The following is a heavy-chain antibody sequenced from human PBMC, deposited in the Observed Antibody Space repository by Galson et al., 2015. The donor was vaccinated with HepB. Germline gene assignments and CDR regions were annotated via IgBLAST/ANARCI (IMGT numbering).Heavy chain of an antibody. CDR2: ITPIFGTA. D-gene: IGHD1-14*01. J-gene: IGHJ6*02. CDR3: ARGTGPSYYYGMDV. CDR1: GGTFSTYP. V-gene: IGHV1-69*13. Sequence: SVKVSCKASGGTFSTYPISWVRQAPGQGLEWMGGITPIFGTANYAQKFQGRVTITADESTSTAYMDLSSLRSDDTAVYYCARGTGPSYYYGMDVWGQGTTVTVSS.